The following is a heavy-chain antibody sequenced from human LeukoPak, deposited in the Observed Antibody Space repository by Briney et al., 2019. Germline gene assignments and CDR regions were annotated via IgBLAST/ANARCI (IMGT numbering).Heavy chain of an antibody. CDR1: GGSIGIYY. J-gene: IGHJ5*02. CDR3: ARQHYCSTTSCFASGFDP. CDR2: IYNSGGT. Sequence: SETLSLTCAVSGGSIGIYYWNWIRQPPGKGLEWIGYIYNSGGTVYNPSLKSRVTISVDKSKNQVSLKLSSVTAADTAVYYCARQHYCSTTSCFASGFDPWGQGTLVTVSS. V-gene: IGHV4-59*08. D-gene: IGHD2-2*01.